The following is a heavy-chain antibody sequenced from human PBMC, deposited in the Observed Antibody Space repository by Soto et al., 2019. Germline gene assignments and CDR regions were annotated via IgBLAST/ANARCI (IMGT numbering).Heavy chain of an antibody. V-gene: IGHV4-39*01. J-gene: IGHJ6*02. CDR2: IYYSGST. CDR1: GGSISSSSYY. Sequence: SETLSLTCTVSGGSISSSSYYGGWIRQPPGKGLEWIGSIYYSGSTYYNPSLKSRVTISVDTSKNQFSLKLSSVTAADTAVYYCARLGITISLYGMDVWGQGTTVTVSS. CDR3: ARLGITISLYGMDV. D-gene: IGHD3-9*01.